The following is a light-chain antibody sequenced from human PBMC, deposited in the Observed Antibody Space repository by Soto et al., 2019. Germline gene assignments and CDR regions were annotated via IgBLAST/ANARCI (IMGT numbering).Light chain of an antibody. V-gene: IGKV3-20*01. Sequence: DIVLTQSPGTLSLSPGDRATLSCRASQGVSTNYVAWYQQKPGQSPRLLIYGASSRAAGIPDRFSGSGSGRAFTLTISRVEPEDFAVVDCHQYGRSPYTFGQGTKLEIK. CDR2: GAS. CDR3: HQYGRSPYT. CDR1: QGVSTNY. J-gene: IGKJ2*01.